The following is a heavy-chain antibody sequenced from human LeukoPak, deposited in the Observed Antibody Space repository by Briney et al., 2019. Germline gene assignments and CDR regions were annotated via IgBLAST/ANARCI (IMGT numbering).Heavy chain of an antibody. CDR2: IKRKTDGGTT. Sequence: GSLRLSCAAPGFPFSKAWMGWVRQAPGKGLEWVGRIKRKTDGGTTDYAAPVKGRFTISRDDSKNTLYLQMNSLKTEDTAVYYCTTDSYYDFWSGYWRFDPWGQGTLVTVSS. V-gene: IGHV3-15*01. D-gene: IGHD3-3*01. CDR3: TTDSYYDFWSGYWRFDP. J-gene: IGHJ5*02. CDR1: GFPFSKAW.